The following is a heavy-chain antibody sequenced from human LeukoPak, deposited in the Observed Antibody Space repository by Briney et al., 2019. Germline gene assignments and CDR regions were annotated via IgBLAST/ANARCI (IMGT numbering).Heavy chain of an antibody. V-gene: IGHV1-69*11. CDR1: GGTFRTYA. CDR2: IIPMLGTA. Sequence: ASVKVSCKASGGTFRTYAITWVRQAPGQGLEWMGRIIPMLGTANYAQKFQGRVTITTDDSTSTAYMELGSLRSEDTAMYYCARQYYYDSSGYYVGGAFDIWGQGTMVTVSS. D-gene: IGHD3-22*01. J-gene: IGHJ3*02. CDR3: ARQYYYDSSGYYVGGAFDI.